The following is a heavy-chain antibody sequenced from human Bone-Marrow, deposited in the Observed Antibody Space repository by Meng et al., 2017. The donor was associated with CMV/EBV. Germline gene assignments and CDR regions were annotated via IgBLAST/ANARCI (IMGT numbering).Heavy chain of an antibody. Sequence: ASVKVSCKASGYTFTSYYMHWVRQAPGQGLEWMGIINPSGGSTSYAQKFQGRVTMTRDTSTSTVYMELSSLRSEDTAVYYCARRSRGGRITIFGVATSWAAFDIWGQGTMATVSS. CDR1: GYTFTSYY. D-gene: IGHD3-3*01. V-gene: IGHV1-46*01. CDR2: INPSGGST. CDR3: ARRSRGGRITIFGVATSWAAFDI. J-gene: IGHJ3*02.